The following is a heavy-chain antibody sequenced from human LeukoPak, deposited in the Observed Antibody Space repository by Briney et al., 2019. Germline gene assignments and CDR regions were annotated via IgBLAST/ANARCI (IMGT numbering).Heavy chain of an antibody. CDR2: IYLGDSDT. CDR3: ARPPDAYYSSGYYHFDY. CDR1: GYSFSTYW. V-gene: IGHV5-51*01. D-gene: IGHD3-22*01. J-gene: IGHJ4*02. Sequence: GESLKISCQGSGYSFSTYWITWVRQMPGKGLEWRGIIYLGDSDTRYSPSFQGQVTISTDESVSTASLQWSRLMASDTAMSYCARPPDAYYSSGYYHFDYWGQGTLVTVSS.